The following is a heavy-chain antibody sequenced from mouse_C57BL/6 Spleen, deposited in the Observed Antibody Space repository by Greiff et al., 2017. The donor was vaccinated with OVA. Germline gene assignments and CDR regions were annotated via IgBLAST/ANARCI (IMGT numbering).Heavy chain of an antibody. V-gene: IGHV1-64*01. CDR3: ARECLCYGYERKYALDY. CDR1: GYTFTSYW. D-gene: IGHD2-2*01. Sequence: QVQLQQPGAELVKPGASVKLSCKASGYTFTSYWMHWVKQRPGQGLEWIGMIHPNSGSTNYNEKFKSKATLTVDKSYSTAYMQLCIQTSDSSAVYSCARECLCYGYERKYALDYWGQGTSVTVSS. CDR2: IHPNSGST. J-gene: IGHJ4*01.